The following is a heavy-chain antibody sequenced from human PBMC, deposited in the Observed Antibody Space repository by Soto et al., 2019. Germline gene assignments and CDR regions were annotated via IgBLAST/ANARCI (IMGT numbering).Heavy chain of an antibody. CDR2: ISKDGLDR. J-gene: IGHJ4*02. Sequence: GGSLRLSCVVSGFTFSDFGMHWVRQPPGEGLAWVASISKDGLDRYYSESVKGRFTISRDDSKNTVFLQMNSLKVEDTAAYFCASPREGQWLVFDHWGQRTLVTVSS. CDR3: ASPREGQWLVFDH. D-gene: IGHD6-19*01. V-gene: IGHV3-30*19. CDR1: GFTFSDFG.